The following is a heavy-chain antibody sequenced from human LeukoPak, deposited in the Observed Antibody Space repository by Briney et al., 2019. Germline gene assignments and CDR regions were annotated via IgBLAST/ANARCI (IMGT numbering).Heavy chain of an antibody. CDR1: GGSISSGDYY. D-gene: IGHD2-2*01. V-gene: IGHV4-30-4*01. Sequence: PSETLSLTCTVSGGSISSGDYYWSWIRQPPGKGLEWIGYIYYSGSTYYNPSLKSRVTISVDTSKNQFSLKLSSVTAADTAVYYCARGCLIVVPARYGWYFDLWGRGALVTVSS. CDR2: IYYSGST. CDR3: ARGCLIVVPARYGWYFDL. J-gene: IGHJ2*01.